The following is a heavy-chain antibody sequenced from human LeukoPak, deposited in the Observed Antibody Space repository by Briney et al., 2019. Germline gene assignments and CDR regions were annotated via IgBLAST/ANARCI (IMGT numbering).Heavy chain of an antibody. V-gene: IGHV3-53*01. CDR2: IYADGNT. CDR1: GFIVNTNY. J-gene: IGHJ4*02. CDR3: ARDLSRIHLWSNPYFDY. Sequence: PGGSLRLSCAASGFIVNTNYMSWVRQAPGRGLEWVSFIYADGNTYYADSVKGRFTISRDISKNTLYLQMNSLRAEDTAAYYCARDLSRIHLWSNPYFDYWGQGTLVTVSS. D-gene: IGHD5-18*01.